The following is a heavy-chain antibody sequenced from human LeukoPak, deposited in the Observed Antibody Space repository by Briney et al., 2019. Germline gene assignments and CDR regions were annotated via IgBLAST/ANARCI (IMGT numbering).Heavy chain of an antibody. CDR2: ISSSSSYI. D-gene: IGHD5-12*01. V-gene: IGHV3-21*01. Sequence: SGGSLRLSCAASGFTFSSYSMNWVRQAPGKGLEWVSSISSSSSYIYYADSVKGRFTISRDNAKNSLYLQMNSLRAEDTAVYYCARDLGAREYSADDWGQGTLVTVSS. CDR1: GFTFSSYS. CDR3: ARDLGAREYSADD. J-gene: IGHJ4*02.